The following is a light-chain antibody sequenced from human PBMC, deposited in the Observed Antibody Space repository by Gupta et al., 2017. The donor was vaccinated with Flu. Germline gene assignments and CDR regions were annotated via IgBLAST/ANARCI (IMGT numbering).Light chain of an antibody. CDR2: DTS. Sequence: PEPLSVSPGERVTLSCRASQSVSSTVAWYQQKPGQPPRLLIYDTSTRATGVPARFSGSGSGTEFTLTISSLQSADFAVYYCQQYYNWPLTFGGGTKVEIK. V-gene: IGKV3-15*01. CDR1: QSVSST. CDR3: QQYYNWPLT. J-gene: IGKJ4*01.